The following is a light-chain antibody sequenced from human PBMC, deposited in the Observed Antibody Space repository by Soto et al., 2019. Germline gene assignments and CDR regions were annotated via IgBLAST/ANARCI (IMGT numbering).Light chain of an antibody. CDR1: QSISSW. CDR3: QPPGT. CDR2: KAS. J-gene: IGKJ1*01. V-gene: IGKV1-5*03. Sequence: DIQMTQSPSTLSASVGDRVTITCRASQSISSWLAWYQQKPGKAPKLLIYKASSLESGVPSRFSGSGSGTEFTLPISSLQPDDFATYYCQPPGTFGQGTKVEIK.